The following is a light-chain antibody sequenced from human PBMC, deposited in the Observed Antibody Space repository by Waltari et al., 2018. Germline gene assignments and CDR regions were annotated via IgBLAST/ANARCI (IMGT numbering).Light chain of an antibody. CDR2: DDG. J-gene: IGLJ1*01. CDR3: QVWDSGTNHYV. Sequence: SYELTQPPSVSVAPGQTGRITCYRDKSRRKNWPSYPHKPGQAPVLVVYDDGDRPSGIPERFSGSNSGNTAALTISRVDAGDEAEYYCQVWDSGTNHYVFGTVTKVTVL. CDR1: KSRRKN. V-gene: IGLV3-21*02.